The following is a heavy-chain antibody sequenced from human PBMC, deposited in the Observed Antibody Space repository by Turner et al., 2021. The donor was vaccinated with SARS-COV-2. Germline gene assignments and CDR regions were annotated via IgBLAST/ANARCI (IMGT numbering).Heavy chain of an antibody. CDR2: ISYDGSNK. V-gene: IGHV3-30-3*01. Sequence: QVQPVESGGGVVQPAKSLRLSCAASGFTFRSPAMHWVRQDTGKGLEWVAFISYDGSNKYYADSVKGRFTISRDNSKNTLYLQRNSLRAEDTAVYYCARDRGVVVPAAIVNYYYYGMDVWGQGTTVTVSS. CDR1: GFTFRSPA. J-gene: IGHJ6*02. CDR3: ARDRGVVVPAAIVNYYYYGMDV. D-gene: IGHD2-2*01.